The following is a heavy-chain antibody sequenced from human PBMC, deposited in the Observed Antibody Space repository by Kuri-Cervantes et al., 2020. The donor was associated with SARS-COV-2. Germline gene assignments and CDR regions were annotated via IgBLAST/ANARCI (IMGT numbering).Heavy chain of an antibody. V-gene: IGHV3-48*02. Sequence: GESLKISCAASGFTFSSYSMNWVRQAPGKGLEWVSYISSSSSTIYYADSVKGRFTISRDNAKNSLYLQMNSLRDENTAVYYCARAISSWFDYWGQGTLGTVSS. CDR1: GFTFSSYS. J-gene: IGHJ4*02. CDR2: ISSSSSTI. CDR3: ARAISSWFDY. D-gene: IGHD6-13*01.